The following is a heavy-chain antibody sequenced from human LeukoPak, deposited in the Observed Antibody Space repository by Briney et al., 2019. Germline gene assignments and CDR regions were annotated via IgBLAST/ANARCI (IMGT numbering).Heavy chain of an antibody. CDR1: GFTFGSYM. J-gene: IGHJ4*02. Sequence: GGSLRLSCAASGFTFGSYMMTWVRQAPGRGLEWVSTISSNGGSTYYADSVKGRFTISRDNSKNTLYLQMSSLRDEDTAVYYCARYCSGASCYSGVDYWGQGTLVPVSS. D-gene: IGHD2-15*01. V-gene: IGHV3-23*01. CDR2: ISSNGGST. CDR3: ARYCSGASCYSGVDY.